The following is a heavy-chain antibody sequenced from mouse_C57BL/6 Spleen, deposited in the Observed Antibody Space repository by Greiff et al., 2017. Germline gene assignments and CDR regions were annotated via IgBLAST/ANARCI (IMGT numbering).Heavy chain of an antibody. J-gene: IGHJ2*01. V-gene: IGHV5-4*01. CDR2: ISDGGSYT. D-gene: IGHD4-1*01. CDR1: GFTFSSYA. CDR3: ALGQNYFDY. Sequence: EVQGVESGGGLVKPGGSLKLSCAASGFTFSSYAMSWVRQTPEKRLEWVATISDGGSYTYYPDNVKGRFTISRDNAKNNLYLQMSHLKSEDTAMYYCALGQNYFDYWGQGTTLTASS.